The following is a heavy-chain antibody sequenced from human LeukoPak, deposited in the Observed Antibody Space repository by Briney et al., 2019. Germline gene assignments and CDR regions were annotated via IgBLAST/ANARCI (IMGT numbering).Heavy chain of an antibody. Sequence: SVKVSCKASGGTFSSYAISWVPQAPGQGLEWMGGIIPIFCTANYAQKFQGKVTITADESTRTAYMELSSLRSEDTAVYYCKREGYIGSDLNYYYYYMDVWGKGAAVTVSS. D-gene: IGHD5-12*01. V-gene: IGHV1-69*13. CDR1: GGTFSSYA. CDR2: IIPIFCTA. J-gene: IGHJ6*03. CDR3: KREGYIGSDLNYYYYYMDV.